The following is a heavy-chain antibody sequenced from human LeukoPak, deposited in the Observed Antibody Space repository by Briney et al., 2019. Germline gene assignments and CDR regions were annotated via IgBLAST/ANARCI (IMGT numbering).Heavy chain of an antibody. CDR1: GYTFTSYG. D-gene: IGHD2-2*01. Sequence: GASVKVSCKASGYTFTSYGISWVRQAPGQGLEWMGWISAYNGNTNYAQKLQGRVTMTTDTSTSTAYMELRSLRSDDTAVYYCAREYCSSTSCTKTPYYYYGMDVWGQGTTVTVSS. CDR3: AREYCSSTSCTKTPYYYYGMDV. V-gene: IGHV1-18*01. J-gene: IGHJ6*02. CDR2: ISAYNGNT.